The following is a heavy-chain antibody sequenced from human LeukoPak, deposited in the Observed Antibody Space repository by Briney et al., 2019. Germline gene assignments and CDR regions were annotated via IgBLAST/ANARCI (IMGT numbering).Heavy chain of an antibody. D-gene: IGHD1-20*01. CDR1: GFTFSTYA. Sequence: GGSLRLSCAASGFTFSTYAMTWVRQAPGQGLEWVSSISGSGSGTYDADSVKGRFTISRDNSKNTLYLQMNSLRAEDTAVYYCAKVAYNWISYGPFDYWGQGTLVTVSS. V-gene: IGHV3-23*01. J-gene: IGHJ4*02. CDR2: ISGSGSGT. CDR3: AKVAYNWISYGPFDY.